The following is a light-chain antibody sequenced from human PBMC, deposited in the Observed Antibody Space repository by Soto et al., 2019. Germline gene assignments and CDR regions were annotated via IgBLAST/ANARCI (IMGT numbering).Light chain of an antibody. J-gene: IGKJ4*01. Sequence: EIVLTQSPATLSLSPGERATLSCRASQSVSNYFAWYQQKPGQAPRLLIYDASNRATGVPGRFSGSGSGTDFALTISSLKPQDCAVYYCLQRSYWPFTFGGGTKVVIK. V-gene: IGKV3-11*01. CDR2: DAS. CDR1: QSVSNY. CDR3: LQRSYWPFT.